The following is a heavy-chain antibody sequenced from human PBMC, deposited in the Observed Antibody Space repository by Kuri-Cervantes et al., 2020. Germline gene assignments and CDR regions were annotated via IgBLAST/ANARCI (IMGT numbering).Heavy chain of an antibody. CDR1: GYTFTAYY. CDR3: ARDVNDSGAAFDI. CDR2: INPNTGGT. D-gene: IGHD1-26*01. V-gene: IGHV1-2*02. Sequence: ASVKVSCKASGYTFTAYYMHWVRQAPGLGLEWMGWINPNTGGTNYAQKFQDRVTLTRDTSISTAYMELRSLRSDDTAVYYCARDVNDSGAAFDIWGQGTMVTVSS. J-gene: IGHJ3*02.